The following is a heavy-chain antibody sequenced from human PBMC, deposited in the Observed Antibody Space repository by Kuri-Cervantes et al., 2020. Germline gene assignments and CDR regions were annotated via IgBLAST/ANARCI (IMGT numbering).Heavy chain of an antibody. J-gene: IGHJ6*02. Sequence: LSLTCSASGFTFSSYAMSWVRQAPGKGLEWVSAISGSGGSTYYADSVKGRFTISRDNSKNTLYLQMNSLRAEDTVVYYCAKELYYYDSSGYYWDYYYGMDVWGQGTTVTVSS. D-gene: IGHD3-22*01. CDR3: AKELYYYDSSGYYWDYYYGMDV. V-gene: IGHV3-23*01. CDR2: ISGSGGST. CDR1: GFTFSSYA.